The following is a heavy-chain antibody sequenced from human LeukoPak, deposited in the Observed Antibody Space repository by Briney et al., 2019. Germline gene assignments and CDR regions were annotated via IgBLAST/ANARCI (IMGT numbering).Heavy chain of an antibody. V-gene: IGHV3-30*04. CDR1: GFTFSSYA. Sequence: PGGSLRLSCAASGFTFSSYAMHWVRQAPGKGLEWVAVISYDGSNKYYADSVKGRFTISRDNSKNTLYLQMNSLRAEDTAVYYCARENIVVVVAATLGVLDPWGQGTLVTVSS. D-gene: IGHD2-15*01. CDR3: ARENIVVVVAATLGVLDP. J-gene: IGHJ5*02. CDR2: ISYDGSNK.